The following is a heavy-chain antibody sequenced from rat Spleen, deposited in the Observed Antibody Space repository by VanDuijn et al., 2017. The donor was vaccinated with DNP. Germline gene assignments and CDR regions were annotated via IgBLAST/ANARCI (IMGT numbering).Heavy chain of an antibody. CDR2: IRYDGGST. CDR3: TRGLRVYYFDY. J-gene: IGHJ2*01. CDR1: GFTFSDYY. D-gene: IGHD1-11*01. Sequence: EVRLVESGGGLVQPGGSLKLSCAASGFTFSDYYMAWVRQTPTKGLEWVAYIRYDGGSTYYGDSVKGRFSISRDNAKNTLYLQMNSLRSEDTATYYCTRGLRVYYFDYWGQGVMVTVSS. V-gene: IGHV5-20*01.